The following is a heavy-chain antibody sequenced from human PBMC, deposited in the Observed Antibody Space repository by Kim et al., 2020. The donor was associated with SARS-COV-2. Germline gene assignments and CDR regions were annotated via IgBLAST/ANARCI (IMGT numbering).Heavy chain of an antibody. D-gene: IGHD1-1*01. CDR1: GFTFDDYA. J-gene: IGHJ6*01. Sequence: GGSLRLSCAASGFTFDDYAMHWVRQAPGKGLEWVAGIRCNSDSLGYAYAAKGRFTITIDNAETSLSLQLHSLRAEDTALSYCAYAYGFGTYYSYGIAFWG. CDR3: AYAYGFGTYYSYGIAF. V-gene: IGHV3-9*01. CDR2: IRCNSDSL.